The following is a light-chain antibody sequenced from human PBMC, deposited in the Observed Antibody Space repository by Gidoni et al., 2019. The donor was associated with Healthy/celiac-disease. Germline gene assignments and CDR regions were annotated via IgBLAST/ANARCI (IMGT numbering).Light chain of an antibody. J-gene: IGKJ4*01. CDR3: QQYNNWPPNT. Sequence: EILLTQSPATLSVSPGERATLSCRASQSVSSNLAWYQPKPGQAPRLLIYGASTRATGIPARFSGSGSGTEFTLTISSLQSEDLAVYYCQQYNNWPPNTFGGGTKVEIK. CDR1: QSVSSN. CDR2: GAS. V-gene: IGKV3-15*01.